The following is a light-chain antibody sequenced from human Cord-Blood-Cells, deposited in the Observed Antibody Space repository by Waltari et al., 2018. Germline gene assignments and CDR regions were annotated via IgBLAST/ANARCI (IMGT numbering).Light chain of an antibody. CDR3: QQYDNLPYT. CDR1: QDISNY. V-gene: IGKV1-33*01. CDR2: DAS. J-gene: IGKJ2*01. Sequence: DIQMTQSPSSLSASVGDRVTITCQASQDISNYLNWYQQKPEKAPTLLIYDASNLETGVPSRFSGSGSGTDFTFTISSLQPEDIATYYCQQYDNLPYTFGQGTKLEIK.